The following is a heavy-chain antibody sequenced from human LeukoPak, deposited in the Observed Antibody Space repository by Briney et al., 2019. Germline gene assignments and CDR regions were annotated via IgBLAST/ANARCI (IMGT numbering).Heavy chain of an antibody. D-gene: IGHD1-26*01. CDR1: GGSISSSSYY. J-gene: IGHJ4*02. Sequence: SETLSLTCTVSGGSISSSSYYWGWIRQPPGTGLEWIGSIYYSGSTYYNPSLKSRVTISVDTSKNQFSLKLSSVTAADTAVYYCARHVISAYSGSDYYFDYWGQGTLVTVSS. CDR3: ARHVISAYSGSDYYFDY. CDR2: IYYSGST. V-gene: IGHV4-39*01.